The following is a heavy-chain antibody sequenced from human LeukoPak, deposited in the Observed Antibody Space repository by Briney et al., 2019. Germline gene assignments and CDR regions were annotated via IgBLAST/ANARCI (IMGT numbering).Heavy chain of an antibody. J-gene: IGHJ4*02. V-gene: IGHV3-20*04. CDR1: GFTFDDYG. CDR3: ARSEERYCSSTSCHLIDY. Sequence: GGSLRLSCAASGFTFDDYGMSWVRQAPGKGLEWVSGINWNGGSTGYAGSVKGRFTISRDNAKNSLYLQMDSLRAEDTALYYCARSEERYCSSTSCHLIDYWGQGTLVTVSS. D-gene: IGHD2-2*01. CDR2: INWNGGST.